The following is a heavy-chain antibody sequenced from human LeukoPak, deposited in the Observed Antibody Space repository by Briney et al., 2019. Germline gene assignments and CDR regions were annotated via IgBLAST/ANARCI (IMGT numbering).Heavy chain of an antibody. CDR2: ISSSSSYI. V-gene: IGHV3-21*04. CDR3: AKVGYYDFWSGYYLMAYFDY. J-gene: IGHJ4*02. D-gene: IGHD3-3*01. CDR1: GFTFSSYS. Sequence: GGSLRLSCAASGFTFSSYSMNWVRQAPGKGLEWVSSISSSSSYIYYADSVKGRFTISRDNSKNTLYLQMNSLRAEDTAVYYCAKVGYYDFWSGYYLMAYFDYWGQGTLVTVSS.